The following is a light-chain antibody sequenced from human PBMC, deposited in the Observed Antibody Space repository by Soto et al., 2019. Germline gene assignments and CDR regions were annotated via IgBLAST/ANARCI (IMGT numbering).Light chain of an antibody. CDR2: SDD. CDR3: AAWDDSLNGRV. J-gene: IGLJ3*02. Sequence: QLVLTQPASASGTPGQRLTISCSGSNSNIGSHTVNWYQQVAGTAPKLLIYSDDERPSGVPDRFSGSKSGTSASLAISGLLAEDEADYFCAAWDDSLNGRVFGGGTKLAVL. CDR1: NSNIGSHT. V-gene: IGLV1-44*01.